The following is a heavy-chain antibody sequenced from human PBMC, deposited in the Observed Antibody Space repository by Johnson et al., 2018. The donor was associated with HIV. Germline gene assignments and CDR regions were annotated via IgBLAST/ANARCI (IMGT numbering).Heavy chain of an antibody. CDR2: ISYDGSNK. V-gene: IGHV3-30*14. D-gene: IGHD5-18*01. Sequence: VQLVESGGVVVQPGGSLRFSCAASGFTFSSYAMHWVRQAPGKGLEWVAIISYDGSNKYYADSVKGRFTISRDNSKNTLYLQMNSLRADDTAVYYCARLPSGYSRDGFNIWGQGTMVTVSS. CDR1: GFTFSSYA. CDR3: ARLPSGYSRDGFNI. J-gene: IGHJ3*02.